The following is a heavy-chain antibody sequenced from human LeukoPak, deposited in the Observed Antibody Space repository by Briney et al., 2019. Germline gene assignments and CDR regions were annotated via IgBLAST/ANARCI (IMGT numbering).Heavy chain of an antibody. V-gene: IGHV3-11*01. CDR2: ISGSSRTI. D-gene: IGHD6-19*01. CDR1: GFTFSDYY. Sequence: PGGSLRLSCAASGFTFSDYYMTWIRQAPGKGLQWLSFISGSSRTIYYADSVKGRFTISRDNAKNSLYLQMSSLRAEDTAIYYCARSSLPGRSGRTEYFQHWGQGALVTVSS. CDR3: ARSSLPGRSGRTEYFQH. J-gene: IGHJ1*01.